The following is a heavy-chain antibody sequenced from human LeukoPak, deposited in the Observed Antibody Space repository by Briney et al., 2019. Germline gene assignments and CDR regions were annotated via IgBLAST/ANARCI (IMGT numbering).Heavy chain of an antibody. CDR1: GFTFDDYG. V-gene: IGHV3-20*04. J-gene: IGHJ4*02. D-gene: IGHD3-9*01. Sequence: GGSLRLSCAASGFTFDDYGMSWVRQAPGKGLEWVSGINWNGGSTGYADSVKGRFTISRDNAKNSLYLQMDSLRAEDTALYYCARGDYDILTGYYPLFDYWGQGTLVTVSS. CDR3: ARGDYDILTGYYPLFDY. CDR2: INWNGGST.